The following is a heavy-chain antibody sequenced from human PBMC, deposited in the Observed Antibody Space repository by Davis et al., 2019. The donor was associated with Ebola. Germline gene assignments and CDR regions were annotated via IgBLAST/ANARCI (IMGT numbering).Heavy chain of an antibody. D-gene: IGHD3-16*01. Sequence: ASVKVSCKASGGTFSSYAINWVRQAPGQGLEWMGWMNPNSGNTGYAQKFQGRVTMTRNTSISTAYMELSSLRSEDTAVYYCALHTGMLLWGQGTLVTASS. CDR3: ALHTGMLL. CDR2: MNPNSGNT. CDR1: GGTFSSYA. V-gene: IGHV1-8*02. J-gene: IGHJ4*02.